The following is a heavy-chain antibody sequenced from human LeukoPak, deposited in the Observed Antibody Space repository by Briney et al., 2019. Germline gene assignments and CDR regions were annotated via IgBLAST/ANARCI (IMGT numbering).Heavy chain of an antibody. D-gene: IGHD1-26*01. Sequence: PGEPLKISCESSGYSFTSYWIGWVRQMPGKGLEWMGIIYPGDSDTRYSPSFQGQVTISADKSISTAYLQWSSQKASGTAMYSCASFYSGIAPLEYWVQARLVSVSS. J-gene: IGHJ4*02. CDR2: IYPGDSDT. V-gene: IGHV5-51*01. CDR1: GYSFTSYW. CDR3: ASFYSGIAPLEY.